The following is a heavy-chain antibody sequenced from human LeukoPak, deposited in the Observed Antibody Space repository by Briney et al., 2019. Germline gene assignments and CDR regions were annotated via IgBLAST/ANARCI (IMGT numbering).Heavy chain of an antibody. CDR2: INHSGST. Sequence: SETLSLTCAVYGGSFSGYYWSWIRQPPGKGLEWIGEINHSGSTNYNPSLKSRVTISVDTSKNQFSLKLSSVTAADTAVYYCARNFEYIAAAGITSYYYYGMDVWGQGTTVTVSS. D-gene: IGHD6-13*01. CDR3: ARNFEYIAAAGITSYYYYGMDV. CDR1: GGSFSGYY. J-gene: IGHJ6*02. V-gene: IGHV4-34*01.